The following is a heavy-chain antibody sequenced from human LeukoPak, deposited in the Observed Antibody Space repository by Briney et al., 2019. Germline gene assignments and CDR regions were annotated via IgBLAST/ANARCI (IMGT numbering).Heavy chain of an antibody. CDR1: GFTFTNYF. V-gene: IGHV3-7*01. J-gene: IGHJ4*02. CDR3: GRGAALNWNSGGIDY. Sequence: HSGGSLRLSCAASGFTFTNYFMTWVRQAPGTGLEWVALIRQDGSDKYYVDSVKGRFTISRDNANNLLFLQMNSLRVDDTAVYNCGRGAALNWNSGGIDYWGQGTLVTVSS. D-gene: IGHD1-1*01. CDR2: IRQDGSDK.